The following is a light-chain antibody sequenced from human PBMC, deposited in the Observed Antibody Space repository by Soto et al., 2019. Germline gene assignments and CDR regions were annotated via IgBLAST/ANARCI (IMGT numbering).Light chain of an antibody. V-gene: IGLV2-14*01. CDR2: EVS. CDR3: NSYTTTNTYV. J-gene: IGLJ1*01. CDR1: SSDVGGYNY. Sequence: QYALTQPASVSGSPGQSITISCTGTSSDVGGYNYVSWYQHHPGKDPKLMIYEVSNRPSGVSNRFSGSKSGNTASLTISGLQAEDEADYYCNSYTTTNTYVFGTGTKVTVL.